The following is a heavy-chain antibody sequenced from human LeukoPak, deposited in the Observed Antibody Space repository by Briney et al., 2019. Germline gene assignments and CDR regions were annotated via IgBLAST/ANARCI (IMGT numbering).Heavy chain of an antibody. CDR2: IIPIFGTA. CDR3: ARDPSPLAAAGTLVY. D-gene: IGHD6-13*01. Sequence: SVKVSCKASGGTCSSYAISWVRQAPGQGLEWVGGIIPIFGTANYAQKFQGRVTITADESTSTAYMELSSPRSEDTAVYYCARDPSPLAAAGTLVYWGQGTLVTVSS. J-gene: IGHJ4*02. V-gene: IGHV1-69*13. CDR1: GGTCSSYA.